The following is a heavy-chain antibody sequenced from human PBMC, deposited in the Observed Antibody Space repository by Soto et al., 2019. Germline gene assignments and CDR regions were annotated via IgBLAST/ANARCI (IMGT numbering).Heavy chain of an antibody. Sequence: QLQLQESGPGLVKPSETLSLTCTVSGGSISSSSYYWGWIRQPPGKGLEWIGSIYYSGSTYYNPSLKSRVTISVDTSKNQFSLKLSSVTAADTAVYYCARRRGRSGSYSNWYFDLWGRGTLVTVSS. V-gene: IGHV4-39*01. J-gene: IGHJ2*01. CDR2: IYYSGST. CDR1: GGSISSSSYY. CDR3: ARRRGRSGSYSNWYFDL. D-gene: IGHD1-26*01.